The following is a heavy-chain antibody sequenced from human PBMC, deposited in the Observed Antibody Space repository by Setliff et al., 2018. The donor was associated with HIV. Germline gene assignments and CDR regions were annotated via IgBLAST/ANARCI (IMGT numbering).Heavy chain of an antibody. D-gene: IGHD6-13*01. Sequence: SETLSLTCAVYGGSFSGYYWSWIRQPPGKGLEWIGEINHSGSTNFNPSLKSRVTISVDTSKNQFSLKLSSVTAADTAVYYCTRGGLTAAGTLLLVGYFDYWGQGTLVTVSS. CDR3: TRGGLTAAGTLLLVGYFDY. J-gene: IGHJ4*02. CDR1: GGSFSGYY. CDR2: INHSGST. V-gene: IGHV4-34*01.